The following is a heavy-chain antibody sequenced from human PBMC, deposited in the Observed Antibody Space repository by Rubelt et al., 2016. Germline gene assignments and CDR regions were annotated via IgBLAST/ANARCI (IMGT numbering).Heavy chain of an antibody. CDR2: INAGNGNT. CDR3: ARGLGLGYSSSWFNWFDP. J-gene: IGHJ5*02. V-gene: IGHV1-3*01. CDR1: GYTFTSYA. D-gene: IGHD6-13*01. Sequence: QVQLVQSGAEVKKPGASVKVSCKASGYTFTSYAMHWVRQAPGQRLEWMGWINAGNGNTKCSQKFQGRVTITRDTSASTAYMELSSLRSEDTAVYYCARGLGLGYSSSWFNWFDPWGQGTLVTVSS.